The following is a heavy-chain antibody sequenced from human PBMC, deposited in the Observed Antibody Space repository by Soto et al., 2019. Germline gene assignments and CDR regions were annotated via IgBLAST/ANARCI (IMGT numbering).Heavy chain of an antibody. CDR1: GYSFSTDW. CDR2: IYPDDSDT. Sequence: ESLKISCKPSGYSFSTDWIAWVRQMPGKGLDSMGVIYPDDSDTRYSPSLQGQVTMSVDKSIHTAYLHWSSLRTSDSAMYYCARSRAAAGTTFYLWGQGTLVTVS. J-gene: IGHJ5*02. CDR3: ARSRAAAGTTFYL. V-gene: IGHV5-51*01. D-gene: IGHD6-13*01.